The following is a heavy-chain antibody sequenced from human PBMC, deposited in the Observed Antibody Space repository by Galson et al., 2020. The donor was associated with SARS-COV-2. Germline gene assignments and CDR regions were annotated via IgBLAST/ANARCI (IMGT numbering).Heavy chain of an antibody. D-gene: IGHD4-17*01. CDR2: TWYDDSRK. CDR3: AKSSVTTTWGGGMDV. V-gene: IGHV3-33*06. Sequence: GGSLRLSCAASGFTFSNYGMHWVRQAPGKGLEWVAVTWYDDSRKYYADSVKGRLTISRDNSKNTLFLQMNSLRDEDTAVYYCAKSSVTTTWGGGMDVWGQGTTVTVS. CDR1: GFTFSNYG. J-gene: IGHJ6*02.